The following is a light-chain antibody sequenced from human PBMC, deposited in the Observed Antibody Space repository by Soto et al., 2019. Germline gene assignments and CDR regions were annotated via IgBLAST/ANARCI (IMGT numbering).Light chain of an antibody. Sequence: QSALTQPASVSGSPGQSITISCTGTSSDIGGYDYISWYQQHPGKVPKLIIYDVTDRPSGVSNRFSGSKSGNMASLTISGLEAEDEADYYCSSSTSSSTGVVFGGGTKLTVL. CDR2: DVT. J-gene: IGLJ2*01. CDR1: SSDIGGYDY. CDR3: SSSTSSSTGVV. V-gene: IGLV2-14*01.